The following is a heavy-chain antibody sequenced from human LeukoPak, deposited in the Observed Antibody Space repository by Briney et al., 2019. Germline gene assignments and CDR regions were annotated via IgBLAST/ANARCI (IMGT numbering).Heavy chain of an antibody. CDR3: ARKLYGSGSYYNENWFDP. V-gene: IGHV5-51*01. J-gene: IGHJ5*02. CDR2: IYPGDSYT. D-gene: IGHD3-10*01. CDR1: GYSFTSYW. Sequence: GESLKISCKGSGYSFTSYWIGWVRQMPGKGLEWMGIIYPGDSYTKYSPSFQGQVTISTDKSISTAYLQWSSLKASDTAMYYCARKLYGSGSYYNENWFDPWGQGTLVTVSS.